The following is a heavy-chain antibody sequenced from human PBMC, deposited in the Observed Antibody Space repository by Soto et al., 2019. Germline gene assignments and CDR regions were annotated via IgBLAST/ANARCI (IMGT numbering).Heavy chain of an antibody. CDR1: GYTFTSYY. CDR2: INPSGGST. Sequence: QVQLVQSGAEVKKPGASVKVSCKASGYTFTSYYMHWVRQAPGQGLEWMGIINPSGGSTSYAQKFQGRVTMTRDTSTSTVDMELSSLRSEDTAVYYCARERRGDGYNRSFDYWGQGTLVTVSS. J-gene: IGHJ4*02. V-gene: IGHV1-46*01. D-gene: IGHD5-12*01. CDR3: ARERRGDGYNRSFDY.